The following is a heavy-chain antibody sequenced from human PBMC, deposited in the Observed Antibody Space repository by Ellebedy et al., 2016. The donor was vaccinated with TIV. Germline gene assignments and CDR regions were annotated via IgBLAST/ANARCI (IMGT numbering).Heavy chain of an antibody. CDR1: GFTVSGNY. Sequence: GESLKISCAASGFTVSGNYMNWVRQAPGKGLEWVSVIYTDGRIFYADSVQGRFSISRDNAKNTLYLQMDSLRADDTAVYYCTREAERSSGAFDYWGQGTLVTVSS. CDR3: TREAERSSGAFDY. CDR2: IYTDGRI. J-gene: IGHJ4*02. D-gene: IGHD6-19*01. V-gene: IGHV3-53*01.